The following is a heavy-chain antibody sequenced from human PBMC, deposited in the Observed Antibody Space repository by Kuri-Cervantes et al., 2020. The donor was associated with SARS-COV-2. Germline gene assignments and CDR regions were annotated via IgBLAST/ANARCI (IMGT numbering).Heavy chain of an antibody. CDR2: IDPSDSYT. D-gene: IGHD5-12*01. CDR1: GYSFTTYW. V-gene: IGHV5-10-1*01. J-gene: IGHJ6*02. Sequence: GGSLRLSCKGSGYSFTTYWITWVRQMPGKGLEWMGNIDPSDSYTSYSPSFQGHVTFSADKSFSTAYLQWNSLKASDTAMYYCARTGSGYDSVYYYYGMDVWGQGTTVTVSS. CDR3: ARTGSGYDSVYYYYGMDV.